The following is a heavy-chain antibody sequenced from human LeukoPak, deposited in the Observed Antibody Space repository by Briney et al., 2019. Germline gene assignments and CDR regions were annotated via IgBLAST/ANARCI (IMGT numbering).Heavy chain of an antibody. CDR2: TRNKANSYTT. D-gene: IGHD1-26*01. CDR1: GFTFSDHY. J-gene: IGHJ3*02. CDR3: ARGGARAAFDI. Sequence: PGGSLRLSCAASGFTFSDHYMDWVRQAPGKGLEWVGRTRNKANSYTTEYAASVKGRFTISRDDSENSLFLQMNSLKTEDTAVYYCARGGARAAFDIWGQGTMVTVSS. V-gene: IGHV3-72*01.